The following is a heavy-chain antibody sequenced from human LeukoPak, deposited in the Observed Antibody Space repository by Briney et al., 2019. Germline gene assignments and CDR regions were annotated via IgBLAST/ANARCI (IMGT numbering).Heavy chain of an antibody. D-gene: IGHD6-13*01. CDR1: GGSISSYY. Sequence: SETLSLTCTVSGGSISSYYWSWIRQPPGKGLEWIGYIYYSGRTNYNPSLKSRVTISVDTSKNQFSLKLSSVTAADTAVYYCARERAGSSWHEGWFDPWGQGTLVTVSS. CDR2: IYYSGRT. V-gene: IGHV4-59*01. J-gene: IGHJ5*02. CDR3: ARERAGSSWHEGWFDP.